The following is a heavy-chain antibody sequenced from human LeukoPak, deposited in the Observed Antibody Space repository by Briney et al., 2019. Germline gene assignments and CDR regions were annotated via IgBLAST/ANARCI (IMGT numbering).Heavy chain of an antibody. CDR1: GFTFSSYE. CDR3: ARDPYSGNYGNDYYYYMDV. J-gene: IGHJ6*03. D-gene: IGHD1-26*01. Sequence: GGSLGLSCAAPGFTFSSYEMNWVRQAPGKGLEWVSYISSSGSTIYYADSVKGRFTISRDNAKNSLYLQMDSLGPEDTAVYYCARDPYSGNYGNDYYYYMDVWGKGTTVTISS. CDR2: ISSSGSTI. V-gene: IGHV3-48*03.